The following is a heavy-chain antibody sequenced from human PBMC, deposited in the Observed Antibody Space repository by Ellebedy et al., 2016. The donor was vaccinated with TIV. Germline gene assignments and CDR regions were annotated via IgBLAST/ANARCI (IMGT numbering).Heavy chain of an antibody. J-gene: IGHJ4*02. CDR2: VIAGNGNT. V-gene: IGHV1-3*01. D-gene: IGHD4/OR15-4a*01. CDR1: GYTFTTYA. Sequence: AASVKVSCKTSGYTFTTYAIHWVRRAPGQRLEWMGWVIAGNGNTKYSQNFQGRVTITRDTSASTAYMELSSLRSEDTAVYYCARDAPGAENYFDYWGQGTLVTVSS. CDR3: ARDAPGAENYFDY.